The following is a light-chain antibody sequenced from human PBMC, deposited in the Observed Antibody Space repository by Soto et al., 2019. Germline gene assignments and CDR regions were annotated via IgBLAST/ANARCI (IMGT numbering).Light chain of an antibody. CDR3: GAWDDSLSGPV. V-gene: IGLV1-44*01. Sequence: QSVLTQAPSASGTPGQRVSISCSGSRSNIGSNSVSWYHHLPGTAPKLLIYGDNQRPSGVPDRVSGSKSGTSASLAISGLQSDDEGDYLCGAWDDSLSGPVFGGGTKVTVL. CDR1: RSNIGSNS. CDR2: GDN. J-gene: IGLJ3*02.